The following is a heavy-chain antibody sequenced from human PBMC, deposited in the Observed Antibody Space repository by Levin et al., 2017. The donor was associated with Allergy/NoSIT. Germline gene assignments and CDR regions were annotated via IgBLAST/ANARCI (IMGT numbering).Heavy chain of an antibody. CDR1: GGSISSSSYY. D-gene: IGHD1-7*01. CDR3: ARIRSGVRGAGTTDY. CDR2: IYYSGST. Sequence: GSLRLSCTVSGGSISSSSYYWGWIRQPPGKGLEWIGSIYYSGSTYYNPSLKSRVTISVDTSKNQFSLKLSSVTAADTAVYYCARIRSGVRGAGTTDYWGQGTLVTVSS. J-gene: IGHJ4*02. V-gene: IGHV4-39*01.